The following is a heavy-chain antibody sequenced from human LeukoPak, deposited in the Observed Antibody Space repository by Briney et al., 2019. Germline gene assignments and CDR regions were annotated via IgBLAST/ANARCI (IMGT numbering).Heavy chain of an antibody. Sequence: PGRSLRLSCAASGFTFRDYNMNWVRQAPGKGLEWVSYITDSGSTIHYADSVNGRFTISRDNAKNSLYLQMNSLRAEDSAVYYCARSIGSTGGGVDVWGRGTTVTVSS. V-gene: IGHV3-11*01. CDR2: ITDSGSTI. D-gene: IGHD4-23*01. CDR1: GFTFRDYN. J-gene: IGHJ6*02. CDR3: ARSIGSTGGGVDV.